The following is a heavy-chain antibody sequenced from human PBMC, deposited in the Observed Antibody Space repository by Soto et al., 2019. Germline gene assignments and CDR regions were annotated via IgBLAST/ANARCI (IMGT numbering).Heavy chain of an antibody. V-gene: IGHV4-39*01. CDR3: ARPTYYYDSSGYYMRPDAFDI. Sequence: SETLSLTCTVSGGSISSSSYYWGWIRQPPGKGLEWIGSIYYSGSTYYNPSLKSRVTISVDTSKNQFSLKLSSVTAADTAVYYCARPTYYYDSSGYYMRPDAFDIWGQGTMVTVSS. CDR1: GGSISSSSYY. CDR2: IYYSGST. D-gene: IGHD3-22*01. J-gene: IGHJ3*02.